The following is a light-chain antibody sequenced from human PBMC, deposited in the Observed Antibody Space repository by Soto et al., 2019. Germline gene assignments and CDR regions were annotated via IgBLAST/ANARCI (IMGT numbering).Light chain of an antibody. Sequence: DIQMTQSPSSVSASVGDRVTITCRASQGISSWLAWCQQKTGKAPKLLIYAASSLQSGVPSRFSGSGSGTDFTLNISSMQSEDFATYYCQQANSFPLTFGGGTKVEIK. V-gene: IGKV1D-12*01. CDR3: QQANSFPLT. CDR2: AAS. J-gene: IGKJ4*01. CDR1: QGISSW.